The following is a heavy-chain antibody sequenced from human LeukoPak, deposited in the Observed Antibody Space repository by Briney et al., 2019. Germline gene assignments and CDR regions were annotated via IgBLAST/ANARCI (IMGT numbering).Heavy chain of an antibody. CDR2: ISYDGSNK. CDR3: AELGITMIGGV. CDR1: GFTFSSYG. D-gene: IGHD3-10*02. J-gene: IGHJ6*04. V-gene: IGHV3-30*18. Sequence: GGSLRLSCAASGFTFSSYGMHWVRQAPGKGLEWVAVISYDGSNKYYADSVKGRFTISRDNAKNTLYLQMDSLRAEDTAVYYCAELGITMIGGVWGKGTTVTISS.